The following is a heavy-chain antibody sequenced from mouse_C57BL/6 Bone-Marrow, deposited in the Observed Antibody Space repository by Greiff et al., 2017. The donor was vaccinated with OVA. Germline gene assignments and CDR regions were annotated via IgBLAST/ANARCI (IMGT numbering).Heavy chain of an antibody. D-gene: IGHD1-1*01. CDR3: ARRDYYGSSYGFDY. J-gene: IGHJ2*01. V-gene: IGHV1-19*01. CDR1: GYTFTDYY. Sequence: VQLQQSGPVLVKPGASVKMSCKASGYTFTDYYMNWVKQSHGKSLEWIGVINPYNGGTSYNQKFKGKATLTVDKSSSTAYMELNSLTSEDSAVYYCARRDYYGSSYGFDYWGQGTTLTVSS. CDR2: INPYNGGT.